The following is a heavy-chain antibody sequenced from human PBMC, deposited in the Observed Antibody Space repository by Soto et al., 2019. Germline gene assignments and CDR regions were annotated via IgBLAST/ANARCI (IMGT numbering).Heavy chain of an antibody. J-gene: IGHJ4*02. CDR2: IYYSGST. Sequence: SETLSLTCTVSGGSISSYYWSWIRQPPGKGLEWIGYIYYSGSTNYNPSLKSRVTISVDTSKNQFSLKLSSVTAADTAVYYCAREPLWGSAKSSDYWGQGTLVTVSS. CDR1: GGSISSYY. D-gene: IGHD7-27*01. CDR3: AREPLWGSAKSSDY. V-gene: IGHV4-59*01.